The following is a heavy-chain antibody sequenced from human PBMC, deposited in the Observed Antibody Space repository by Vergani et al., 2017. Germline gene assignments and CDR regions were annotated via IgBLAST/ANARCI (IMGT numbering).Heavy chain of an antibody. D-gene: IGHD2-2*01. J-gene: IGHJ6*02. CDR2: IRYDGSNK. CDR1: GFTFSSSG. Sequence: QVQLVESGGGVVQPGGSLRLSCAASGFTFSSSGMHWVRQAPGKGLEWVAFIRYDGSNKYYADSVKGRFTISRDNSKNTLYLQMNSLRAEDTAVYYCAKVLPIVVVPAARGYYYYGMDVWGQ. V-gene: IGHV3-30*02. CDR3: AKVLPIVVVPAARGYYYYGMDV.